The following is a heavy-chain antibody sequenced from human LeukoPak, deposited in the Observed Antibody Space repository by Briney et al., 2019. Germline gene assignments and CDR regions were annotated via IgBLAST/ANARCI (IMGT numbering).Heavy chain of an antibody. V-gene: IGHV3-7*01. CDR2: INQDGSEK. Sequence: GGSLRLSCAASGFTFSSYAMSWVGQAPGKGLEGVANINQDGSEKYYVDSVKGRFTISRDNAKNSLFLQMGSLRVEDTAVYYCARESTAGYNSSWYGFRNWGQGTLVSVSS. J-gene: IGHJ1*01. D-gene: IGHD6-13*01. CDR1: GFTFSSYA. CDR3: ARESTAGYNSSWYGFRN.